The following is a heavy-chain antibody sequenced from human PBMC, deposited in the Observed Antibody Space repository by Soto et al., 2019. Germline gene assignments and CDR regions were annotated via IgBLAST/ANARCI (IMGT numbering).Heavy chain of an antibody. D-gene: IGHD4-17*01. CDR3: AQDPYGDSMF. CDR1: SFTFTSYD. Sequence: QVQLVESGGGVVQAGRSLRLSCAASSFTFTSYDLHWVRQAAGKGLESVACISSDGTKKYYADSVKGRFTISRENSKHTLYLQMNSLKPEQTADYKCAQDPYGDSMFWGQGTLLTVSS. V-gene: IGHV3-30*18. CDR2: ISSDGTKK. J-gene: IGHJ4*02.